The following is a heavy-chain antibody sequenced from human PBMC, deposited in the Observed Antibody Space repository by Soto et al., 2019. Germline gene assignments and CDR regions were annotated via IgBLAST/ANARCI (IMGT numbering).Heavy chain of an antibody. CDR3: AKPAYDILTGYRRRTPGFHFDS. CDR1: GFTFSTYD. J-gene: IGHJ4*02. Sequence: PGGSLRLSCAASGFTFSTYDLNWVRQAPGEGLEWVSSISDTGGSTNYADSVKGRFVISRDNSKNTLYLRMNSPRAEDTAVYYCAKPAYDILTGYRRRTPGFHFDSWGQGTRVTVSS. CDR2: ISDTGGST. V-gene: IGHV3-23*01. D-gene: IGHD3-9*01.